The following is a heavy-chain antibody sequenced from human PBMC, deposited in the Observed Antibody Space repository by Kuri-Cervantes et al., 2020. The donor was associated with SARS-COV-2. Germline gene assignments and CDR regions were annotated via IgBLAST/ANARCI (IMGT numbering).Heavy chain of an antibody. CDR3: ATGPPLVGATSLGGWFDP. CDR1: GYTFTSYG. J-gene: IGHJ5*02. Sequence: ASVKVSCKASGYTFTSYGISWVRQAPGQGLEWMGWISAYNGDTNYAQNVQGRVTMTTDTSTNTAYMELRSLRSDDTAVYYCATGPPLVGATSLGGWFDPWGQGTLVTVSS. D-gene: IGHD1-26*01. CDR2: ISAYNGDT. V-gene: IGHV1-18*01.